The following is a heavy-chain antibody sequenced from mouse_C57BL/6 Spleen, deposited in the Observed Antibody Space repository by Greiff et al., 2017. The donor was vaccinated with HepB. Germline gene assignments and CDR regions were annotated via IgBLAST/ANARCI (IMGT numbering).Heavy chain of an antibody. V-gene: IGHV3-8*01. CDR1: GYSITSDY. CDR3: ARYSGSPDWYFDV. CDR2: ISYSGST. J-gene: IGHJ1*03. Sequence: DVMLVESGPGLAKPSQTLSLTCSVTGYSITSDYWNWIRKFPGNKLEYMGYISYSGSTYYNPSLKSRISITRDTSKNQYYLQLNSVTTEDTATYYCARYSGSPDWYFDVWGTGTTVTVSS.